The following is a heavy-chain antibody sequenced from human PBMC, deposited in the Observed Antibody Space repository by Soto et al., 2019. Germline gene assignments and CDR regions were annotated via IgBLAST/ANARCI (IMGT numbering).Heavy chain of an antibody. J-gene: IGHJ4*02. D-gene: IGHD3-16*01. Sequence: QVQLVESGGGVVQPGRSLRLSCAASGFTFSSYGMHWVRQAPGKGLEWVAVISYDGSNKYYADSVRGRFTISRDNSKKTVYLKMNSLEAEDTVVYYCAKDLEASLYYYIWGSYSGGGFDYWGQGTLVTVSS. CDR2: ISYDGSNK. CDR1: GFTFSSYG. CDR3: AKDLEASLYYYIWGSYSGGGFDY. V-gene: IGHV3-30*18.